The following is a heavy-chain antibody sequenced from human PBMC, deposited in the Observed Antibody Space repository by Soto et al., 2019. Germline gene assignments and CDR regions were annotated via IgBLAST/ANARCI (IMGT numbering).Heavy chain of an antibody. J-gene: IGHJ6*02. CDR3: ARDIRLDYVFWSGYWNGPHYYYYGMDV. D-gene: IGHD3-3*01. Sequence: GGSLRLSCAASGFTFSSYAMHWVRQAPGKGLEWVAVISYDGSNKYYADSVKGRFTISRDNSKNTLYLQMNSLRAEDTAVYYCARDIRLDYVFWSGYWNGPHYYYYGMDVWGQGTTVTVYS. CDR1: GFTFSSYA. CDR2: ISYDGSNK. V-gene: IGHV3-30-3*01.